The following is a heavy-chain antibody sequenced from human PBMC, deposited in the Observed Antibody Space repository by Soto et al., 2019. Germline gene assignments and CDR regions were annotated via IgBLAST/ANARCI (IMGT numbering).Heavy chain of an antibody. V-gene: IGHV3-23*01. Sequence: PGGSLRLSCAASGFTFSSYAMSWVLQAPGKGLEWVSAISGSGGSTYYADSVKGRFTISRDNSKNTLYLQMNSLRAEDTAVYYCAKFPSGSYKRRDFGYWGQGTLVTVSS. D-gene: IGHD1-26*01. CDR2: ISGSGGST. CDR3: AKFPSGSYKRRDFGY. J-gene: IGHJ4*02. CDR1: GFTFSSYA.